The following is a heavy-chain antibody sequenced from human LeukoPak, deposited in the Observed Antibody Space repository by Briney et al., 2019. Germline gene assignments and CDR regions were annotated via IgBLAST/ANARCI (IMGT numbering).Heavy chain of an antibody. Sequence: SETLSLTCAVYSGSLSGHYWNWIRQPPGKGLEWLGEINHSGSTNYNPSLKSRVTISVDTSKNQFSLRLSSVTAADTAVYYCAREYYYDSNGYYYRYYYYGMDVWGQGTTVTVSS. CDR3: AREYYYDSNGYYYRYYYYGMDV. CDR2: INHSGST. D-gene: IGHD3-22*01. V-gene: IGHV4-34*01. CDR1: SGSLSGHY. J-gene: IGHJ6*02.